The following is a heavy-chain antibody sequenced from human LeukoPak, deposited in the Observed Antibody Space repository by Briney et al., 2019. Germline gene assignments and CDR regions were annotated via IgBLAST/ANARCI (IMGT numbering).Heavy chain of an antibody. CDR1: GLTFSNDW. V-gene: IGHV3-74*01. Sequence: PGGPLRLSCAPSGLTFSNDWMHWVRQAPGKGLMWVSRINTDGSTTTYADSVKGRFTISRDNAKNTLYLQMDSLRVEETAVYYCARGRGGSYHFWGQGTLVTVSS. J-gene: IGHJ4*02. CDR3: ARGRGGSYHF. CDR2: INTDGSTT. D-gene: IGHD1-26*01.